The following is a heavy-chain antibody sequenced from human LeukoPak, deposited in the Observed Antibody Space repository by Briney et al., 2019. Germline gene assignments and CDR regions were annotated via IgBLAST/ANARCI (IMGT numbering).Heavy chain of an antibody. CDR2: INTNTGNP. Sequence: ASVKVSCKASGYTLTNYALNWVRQAPGQGLEWMGWINTNTGNPTYAQGFTGRFVFSLDTSVNTAYLQISSLKAEDTAIYYCARVQGYCSATSCYPHYWGQGTLVTVSS. CDR1: GYTLTNYA. J-gene: IGHJ4*02. CDR3: ARVQGYCSATSCYPHY. V-gene: IGHV7-4-1*02. D-gene: IGHD2-2*01.